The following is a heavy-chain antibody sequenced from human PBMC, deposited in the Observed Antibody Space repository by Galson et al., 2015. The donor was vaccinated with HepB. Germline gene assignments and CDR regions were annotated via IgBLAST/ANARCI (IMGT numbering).Heavy chain of an antibody. D-gene: IGHD1-26*01. CDR1: GFTISSSSYY. CDR3: ATDSGSYHSVSYFDY. V-gene: IGHV4-39*01. Sequence: LRLSCAASGFTISSSSYYWGWIRQPPGKGLEWIGSIYYSGSTYYNPSLKSRVTISVDTSKNQFSLKLSSVTAADTAVYYCATDSGSYHSVSYFDYWGQGTLVTVSS. CDR2: IYYSGST. J-gene: IGHJ4*02.